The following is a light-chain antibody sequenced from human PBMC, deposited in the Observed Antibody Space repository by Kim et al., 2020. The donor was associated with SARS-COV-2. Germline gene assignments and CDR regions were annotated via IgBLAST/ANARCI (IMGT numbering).Light chain of an antibody. J-gene: IGKJ5*01. V-gene: IGKV3-20*01. CDR2: GAS. CDR1: QSVSSSY. Sequence: EVLMTQSPGTLSLSPGERAILACRASQSVSSSYLAWYQHTPDQSRRLLIHGASSRATGVPGRCRGGGSGTVFTPTITRLAPEDVAVYYCQQYGRSPTTFGQGTRLEIK. CDR3: QQYGRSPTT.